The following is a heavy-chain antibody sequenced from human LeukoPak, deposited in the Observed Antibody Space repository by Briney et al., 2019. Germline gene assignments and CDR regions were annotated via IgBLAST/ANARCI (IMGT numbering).Heavy chain of an antibody. D-gene: IGHD2-2*01. CDR2: INHSGST. CDR1: GGSFSGYY. J-gene: IGHJ6*03. Sequence: KPSETLSLTCAVYGGSFSGYYWSWIRQPPGKGLEWIGEINHSGSTNYNPSLKCRVTISVDTSKNQFSLKLSSVTAADTAVYYCARVSYCSSTSCFPYYYYYMDVWGKGTTVTVSS. CDR3: ARVSYCSSTSCFPYYYYYMDV. V-gene: IGHV4-34*01.